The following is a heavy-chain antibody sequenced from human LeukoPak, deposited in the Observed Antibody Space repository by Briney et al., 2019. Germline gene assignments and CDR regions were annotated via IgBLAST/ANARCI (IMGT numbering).Heavy chain of an antibody. Sequence: GGSLRLSCAASGITFSSYAMSWVRQAPGKGLEWVSAISGSGVSTHYADSVKGRFTISRDNSKTTLYLQMNSLRAEDTAVYYCAKDLVTMTIFGVVPNWFDPWGQGTLVTVSS. CDR1: GITFSSYA. CDR3: AKDLVTMTIFGVVPNWFDP. CDR2: ISGSGVST. J-gene: IGHJ5*02. D-gene: IGHD3-3*01. V-gene: IGHV3-23*01.